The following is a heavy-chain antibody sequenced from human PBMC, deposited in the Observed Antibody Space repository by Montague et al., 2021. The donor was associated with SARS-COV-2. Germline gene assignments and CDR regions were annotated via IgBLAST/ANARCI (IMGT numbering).Heavy chain of an antibody. J-gene: IGHJ6*02. CDR1: GGSLSPYC. CDR3: ARDLLPPRTAIKTNFFGLDV. Sequence: SETLSLTCTVSGGSLSPYCWFWIRQPPGKGLEWIGYIYHSGNTNYNPSLKSRVTISIGASMNQFSLSLSSMTAADTAVYFCARDLLPPRTAIKTNFFGLDVWGQGTTVIVSS. D-gene: IGHD2-21*02. CDR2: IYHSGNT. V-gene: IGHV4-59*01.